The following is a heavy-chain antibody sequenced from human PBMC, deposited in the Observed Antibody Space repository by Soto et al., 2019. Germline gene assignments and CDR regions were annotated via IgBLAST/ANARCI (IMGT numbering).Heavy chain of an antibody. J-gene: IGHJ4*02. V-gene: IGHV1-69*01. CDR3: AGRYCSGGSCYPIFDY. CDR1: GGTFSSYA. D-gene: IGHD2-15*01. CDR2: IIPIFGTA. Sequence: QVQLVQSGAEVKKPGSSVKVSCKASGGTFSSYAISWVRQAPGQGLEWMGGIIPIFGTANYAQKFQGRVTITADEPTSTAYMELSSLRSEDTAVYYCAGRYCSGGSCYPIFDYWGQGTLVTVSS.